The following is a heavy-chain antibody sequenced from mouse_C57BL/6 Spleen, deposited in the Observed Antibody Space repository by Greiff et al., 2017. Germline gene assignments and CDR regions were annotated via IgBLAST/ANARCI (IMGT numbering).Heavy chain of an antibody. V-gene: IGHV1-80*01. D-gene: IGHD1-1*01. J-gene: IGHJ2*01. CDR3: ARDYYGSSYYFDY. CDR2: IYPGDGDT. Sequence: QVQLQQSGAELVKPGASVTISCKASGYAFSSYWMNWVKQRPGKGLEGIGQIYPGDGDTNYNGKFKGKATLTADKSSSTAYMQLSSLTSEDSAVYFCARDYYGSSYYFDYWGQGTTLTVSS. CDR1: GYAFSSYW.